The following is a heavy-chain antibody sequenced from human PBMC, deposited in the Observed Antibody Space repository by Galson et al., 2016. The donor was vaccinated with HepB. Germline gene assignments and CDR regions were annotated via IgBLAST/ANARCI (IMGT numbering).Heavy chain of an antibody. CDR2: ISDDGTNK. Sequence: LRLSCAASGFSFTLYDMNWVRQSPGKGLEWMAFISDDGTNKDYADSMKGRLTISRDNSKNMVYLQMNSLRAEDTAAYYCVRGEGLRGRLLDYGGQGAQVIVSS. V-gene: IGHV3-30*04. CDR1: GFSFTLYD. CDR3: VRGEGLRGRLLDY. D-gene: IGHD3-3*01. J-gene: IGHJ4*02.